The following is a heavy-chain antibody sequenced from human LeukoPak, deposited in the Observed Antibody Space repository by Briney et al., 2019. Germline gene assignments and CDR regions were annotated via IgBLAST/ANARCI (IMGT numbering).Heavy chain of an antibody. V-gene: IGHV1-8*01. Sequence: ASVKVSCKASGYTFTSYDIKWVRQATGQGLEWMGWMNPNSGNTGYAQKFQGRVTMTRNTSISTAYMELSSLRSEDTAVYYCARRDVVVPAAMVTFDPWGQGTLVTVSS. D-gene: IGHD2-2*01. J-gene: IGHJ5*02. CDR2: MNPNSGNT. CDR3: ARRDVVVPAAMVTFDP. CDR1: GYTFTSYD.